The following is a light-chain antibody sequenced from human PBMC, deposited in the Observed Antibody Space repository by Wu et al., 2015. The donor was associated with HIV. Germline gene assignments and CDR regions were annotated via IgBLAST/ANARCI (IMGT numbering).Light chain of an antibody. V-gene: IGKV1-6*01. CDR2: AAP. J-gene: IGKJ1*01. Sequence: AIQMTQFPSSLSASVGDTVTITCRASQAIKNDLGWYQQKPGKAPKLLIYAAPSLQSGVPSRFSGSISGTHFTLTISGLQPDDFATYYCLQTYNYPWTFGQGTKVEI. CDR3: LQTYNYPWT. CDR1: QAIKND.